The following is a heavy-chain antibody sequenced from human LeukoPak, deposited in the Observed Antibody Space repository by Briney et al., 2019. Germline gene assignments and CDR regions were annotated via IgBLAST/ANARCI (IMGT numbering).Heavy chain of an antibody. V-gene: IGHV4-38-2*01. CDR1: GYSISSGYY. Sequence: PSETLSLTCAVSGYSISSGYYWGWIRPPPGKGLEWIGDIYHSGSTYYNPSLKSRVTISVDTSKNQFSPKLSSVTAADTAVYYCARGAYSSSSLVWFDPWGQGTLVTVSS. CDR2: IYHSGST. D-gene: IGHD6-6*01. J-gene: IGHJ5*02. CDR3: ARGAYSSSSLVWFDP.